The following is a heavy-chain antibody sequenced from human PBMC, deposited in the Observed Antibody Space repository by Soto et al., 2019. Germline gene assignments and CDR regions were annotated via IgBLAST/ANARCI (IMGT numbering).Heavy chain of an antibody. D-gene: IGHD3-22*01. CDR1: GYTFTNYY. J-gene: IGHJ4*02. V-gene: IGHV1-46*01. CDR2: INPSGGST. CDR3: AREGSGDSSGYWFDY. Sequence: ASVKVSCKASGYTFTNYYMHWVRQAPGQGLEWMGIINPSGGSTSYAQKFQGRVTMTRDTSTSTVYMELSSLRSEDTAVYYCAREGSGDSSGYWFDYWGQGTLVTVSS.